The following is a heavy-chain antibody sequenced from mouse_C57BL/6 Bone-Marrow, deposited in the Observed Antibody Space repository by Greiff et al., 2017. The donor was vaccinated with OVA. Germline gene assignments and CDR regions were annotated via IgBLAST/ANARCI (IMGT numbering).Heavy chain of an antibody. CDR2: IDPETGGT. CDR3: TRDYGSSYDWYFDV. Sequence: QVQLQQSGAELVRPGASVTLFCKASGYTFTDYEMHWVKQTPVHGLEWIGAIDPETGGTAYNQKFKGKAILTADKSSSTAYMELRSLTSEDSAVYYCTRDYGSSYDWYFDVWGTGTTVTVSS. CDR1: GYTFTDYE. J-gene: IGHJ1*03. V-gene: IGHV1-15*01. D-gene: IGHD1-1*01.